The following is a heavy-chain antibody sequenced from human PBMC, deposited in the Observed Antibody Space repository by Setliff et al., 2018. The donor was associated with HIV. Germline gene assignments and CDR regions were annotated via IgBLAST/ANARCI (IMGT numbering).Heavy chain of an antibody. CDR3: ARVGGQAQVVLMSYVKGRFDP. Sequence: SETLSLTCAVYGGSFSGHYWSWIRQSPGKGLEWSGEINHSGSIKDNPSLKSRVTISVDTSKNQFSLKLTSVTAADTAVYYCARVGGQAQVVLMSYVKGRFDPWGQGTQVTVSS. V-gene: IGHV4-34*01. J-gene: IGHJ5*02. CDR2: INHSGSI. D-gene: IGHD2-8*01. CDR1: GGSFSGHY.